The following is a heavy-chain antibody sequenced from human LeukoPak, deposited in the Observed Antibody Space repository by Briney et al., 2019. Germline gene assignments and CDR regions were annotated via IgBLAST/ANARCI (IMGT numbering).Heavy chain of an antibody. V-gene: IGHV3-23*01. D-gene: IGHD5-12*01. CDR3: ARVGYSGYDYDY. CDR1: GFPFSSYA. Sequence: GSLRLSCEASGFPFSSYAMSWVRQAPGKGLEWVSVISGSGDSTYYADSVEGRCTISRDNSKDALYLQMNSLRAEDTAVYYCARVGYSGYDYDYWGQGTLVTVSS. CDR2: ISGSGDST. J-gene: IGHJ4*02.